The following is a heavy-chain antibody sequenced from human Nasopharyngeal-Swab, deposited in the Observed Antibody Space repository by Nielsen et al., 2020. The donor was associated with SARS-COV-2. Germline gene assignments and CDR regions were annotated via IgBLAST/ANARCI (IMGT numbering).Heavy chain of an antibody. Sequence: GGSLRLSCAASGFTFDDYAMHWVRQAPGKGLEWVSGIGWNSGSIGYADSVKGRFTISRDNAKNSLYLQMNSLRAEDTALYYCAKGQGGLYYDILTGYPYWGQGTLVTVSS. CDR1: GFTFDDYA. V-gene: IGHV3-9*01. J-gene: IGHJ4*02. CDR3: AKGQGGLYYDILTGYPY. D-gene: IGHD3-9*01. CDR2: IGWNSGSI.